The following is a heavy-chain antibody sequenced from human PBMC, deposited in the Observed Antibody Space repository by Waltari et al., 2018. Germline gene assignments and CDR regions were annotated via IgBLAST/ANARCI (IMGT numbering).Heavy chain of an antibody. V-gene: IGHV3-48*03. Sequence: EMQLVEPGGGLVQPGGSLGPSCSASGFTFTHYEMNWVRQAPGKGLEWISDISSSGTSIYYADSVKGRFTISRDNAQDSLYLQMNSLRAEDTAVYYCARAAITGTGFDFWGQGSLVTVSS. J-gene: IGHJ4*02. CDR3: ARAAITGTGFDF. CDR1: GFTFTHYE. CDR2: ISSSGTSI. D-gene: IGHD1-20*01.